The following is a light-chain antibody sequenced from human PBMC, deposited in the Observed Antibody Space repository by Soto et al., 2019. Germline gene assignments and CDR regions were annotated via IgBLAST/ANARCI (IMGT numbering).Light chain of an antibody. CDR1: QSISNW. V-gene: IGKV1-5*01. CDR3: QQFHTYPRT. J-gene: IGKJ4*01. CDR2: DAS. Sequence: DIQMTQSPSTLSASVGDRVTITCRASQSISNWLAWYQQKPGKAPNLLIYDASSLESGVPSRFGGSGSGTDFTLTISSLQPEDFATYYCQQFHTYPRTFGGGTKVEIK.